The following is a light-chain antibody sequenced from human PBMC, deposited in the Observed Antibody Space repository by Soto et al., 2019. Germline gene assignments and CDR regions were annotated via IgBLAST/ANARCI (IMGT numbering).Light chain of an antibody. J-gene: IGLJ2*01. V-gene: IGLV2-8*01. Sequence: QSALTQPPSASGSPGQSVTISCIGTSSDVGGYTYVSWYQQHPGKAPKLMIYEVSKRPSGVPDRFSGSKSGNTASLTVSGLQAEDEADYYCRSYAASNHLGVFGGGTKLTVL. CDR3: RSYAASNHLGV. CDR1: SSDVGGYTY. CDR2: EVS.